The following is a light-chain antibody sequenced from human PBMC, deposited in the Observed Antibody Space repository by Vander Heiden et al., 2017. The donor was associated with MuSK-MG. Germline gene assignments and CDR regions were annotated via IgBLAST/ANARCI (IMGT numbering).Light chain of an antibody. Sequence: DIQMTQSPSSLAASVGDRVTITCRASQTISIYLNWFQQKPGKAPNLLIYAASNLQGGVPSRFSGSGSATDFTLTISNLQPEDFATYYCQLTYSTPFTFGGGTNVEIK. CDR1: QTISIY. CDR2: AAS. J-gene: IGKJ4*01. CDR3: QLTYSTPFT. V-gene: IGKV1-39*01.